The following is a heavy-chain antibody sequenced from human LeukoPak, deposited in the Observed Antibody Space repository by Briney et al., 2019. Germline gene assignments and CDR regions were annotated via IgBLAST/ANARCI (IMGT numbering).Heavy chain of an antibody. D-gene: IGHD3-9*01. Sequence: GGSLRLSCAASGFTVSSNYMSWVRQAPGKGLEWVSVIYSGGSTYYADSVKGRFTISRDNSKNTLYLQMNSLRAEDTAVYYCAKAGTYYDILTGYFFDYWGQGTLVTVSS. CDR1: GFTVSSNY. CDR2: IYSGGST. CDR3: AKAGTYYDILTGYFFDY. V-gene: IGHV3-66*01. J-gene: IGHJ4*02.